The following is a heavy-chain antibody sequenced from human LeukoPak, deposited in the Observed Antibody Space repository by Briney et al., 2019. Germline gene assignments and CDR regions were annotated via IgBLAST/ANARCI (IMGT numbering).Heavy chain of an antibody. J-gene: IGHJ3*02. CDR1: GGSISSYY. V-gene: IGHV4-59*01. CDR3: ARAEWFGELLSAFDI. D-gene: IGHD3-10*01. Sequence: SETLSLTRTVSGGSISSYYWSWIRQPPGKGLEWIGYIYYSGSTNYNPSLKSRVTISVDTSKNQFSLKLSSVTATDTAVYYCARAEWFGELLSAFDIWGQGTMVTVSS. CDR2: IYYSGST.